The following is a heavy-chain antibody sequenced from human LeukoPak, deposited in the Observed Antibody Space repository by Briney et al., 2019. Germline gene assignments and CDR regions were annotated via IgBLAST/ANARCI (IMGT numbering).Heavy chain of an antibody. CDR2: ISGSGGTT. CDR3: ARTGPPQGAFDT. J-gene: IGHJ3*02. V-gene: IGHV3-23*01. Sequence: GGSLRLSCAASGFTFSTYAMSWVRQAPGKGLEWVSAISGSGGTTYYADSVKGRFTISRDNAKNSLYLQMNSLRAEDTAVYYCARTGPPQGAFDTWGQGTMVTVSS. CDR1: GFTFSTYA.